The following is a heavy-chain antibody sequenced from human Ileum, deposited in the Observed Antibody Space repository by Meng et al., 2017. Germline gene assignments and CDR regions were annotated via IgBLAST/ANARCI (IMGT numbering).Heavy chain of an antibody. J-gene: IGHJ5*02. CDR2: IFDTGPP. CDR1: GGSLSSGDYH. V-gene: IGHV4-30-4*01. Sequence: VQLQESGPGLVKSSQTLSPTCTVAGGSLSSGDYHWSWIRQPPGKGLEWIGYIFDTGPPSYSPPLRSRLSISMDTSKNQFSLRLTSVSAADTAVYYCAASLDGNRFDPWGQGTLVTVSS. D-gene: IGHD1-26*01. CDR3: AASLDGNRFDP.